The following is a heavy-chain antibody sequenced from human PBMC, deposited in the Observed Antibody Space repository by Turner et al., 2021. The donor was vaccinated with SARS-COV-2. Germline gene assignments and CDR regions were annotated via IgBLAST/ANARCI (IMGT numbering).Heavy chain of an antibody. J-gene: IGHJ4*02. CDR2: VHPDGTT. Sequence: QVQLQQWGAGPCKPWGTLSLICAVHGGSLSVYYSTWFRQHPGKELEWIGEVHPDGTTYYYPALKSRVSMSVATSNTQFSLKLNSVTAADAASYVCARGDDPRKGGVVWGQGTLVTVSS. V-gene: IGHV4-34*01. CDR1: GGSLSVYY. D-gene: IGHD3-3*01. CDR3: ARGDDPRKGGVV.